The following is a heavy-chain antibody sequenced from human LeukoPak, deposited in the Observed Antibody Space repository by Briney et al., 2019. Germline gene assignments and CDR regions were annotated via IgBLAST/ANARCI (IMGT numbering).Heavy chain of an antibody. D-gene: IGHD3-3*01. V-gene: IGHV1-8*01. J-gene: IGHJ5*01. CDR2: MKPNSGKT. CDR1: GYSFTTHD. Sequence: ASVKVSCKASGYSFTTHDINWVRQATGQGLEWMGWMKPNSGKTGYAQRFQGRVTVTRNISMSTVYMELSGLRSDDTAVYYCARESAWTDNWLDSWGQGTLVTVSS. CDR3: ARESAWTDNWLDS.